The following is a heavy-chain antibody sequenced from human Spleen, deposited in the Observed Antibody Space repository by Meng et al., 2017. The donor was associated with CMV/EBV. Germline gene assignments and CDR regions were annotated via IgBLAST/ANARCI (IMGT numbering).Heavy chain of an antibody. CDR2: INHRGHT. J-gene: IGHJ4*02. D-gene: IGHD1-14*01. V-gene: IGHV4-34*01. Sequence: SETLSLTCAVYGGSFSDYYWTWIRQPPGKGLEWIGEINHRGHTIYSPSLKSPVTISVDTSKSQFSLRLTSVTAADTAVYYCAARTGFDYWGQGTLVTVSS. CDR3: AARTGFDY. CDR1: GGSFSDYY.